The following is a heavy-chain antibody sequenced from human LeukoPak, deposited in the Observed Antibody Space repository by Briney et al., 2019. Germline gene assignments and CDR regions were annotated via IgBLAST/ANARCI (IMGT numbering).Heavy chain of an antibody. J-gene: IGHJ4*02. V-gene: IGHV3-23*01. Sequence: GGSLRLSCAASGFTFSSYAMSWVRQAPGKGLEWVSAISGSGGSTYYADSVKGRFTISRDNSKNTLYLQMNSLRAEDTAVYYCAKGGGRGDFWFLGYFDYWGQGTLVTVSS. CDR1: GFTFSSYA. CDR3: AKGGGRGDFWFLGYFDY. D-gene: IGHD3-3*01. CDR2: ISGSGGST.